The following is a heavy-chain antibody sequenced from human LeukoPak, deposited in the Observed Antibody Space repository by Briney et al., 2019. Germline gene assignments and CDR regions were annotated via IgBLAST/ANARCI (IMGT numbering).Heavy chain of an antibody. CDR3: AKRIIAAAGT. V-gene: IGHV3-23*01. Sequence: GGSLILSCAASGFIFSNYAMSWVRQVPGRGLEWVSTISSRGDSTYVADSVKGRFTISRDNSKNTLYLQMNSLRAEDTAVYYCAKRIIAAAGTWGQGTLVTVSS. D-gene: IGHD6-13*01. J-gene: IGHJ4*02. CDR2: ISSRGDST. CDR1: GFIFSNYA.